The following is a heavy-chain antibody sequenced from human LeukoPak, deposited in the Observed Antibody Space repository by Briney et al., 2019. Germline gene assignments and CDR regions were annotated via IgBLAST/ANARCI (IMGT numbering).Heavy chain of an antibody. CDR1: GFTFSSYW. V-gene: IGHV3-74*01. CDR3: AKGVEDTRGNFKGEYFQH. J-gene: IGHJ1*01. CDR2: INSDGSST. D-gene: IGHD4-23*01. Sequence: GGSLRLSCAASGFTFSSYWMHWVRQAPGKGLVWVSRINSDGSSTSYADSVKGRFTISRDNAKNTLYLQMNSLRAEDTAVYYCAKGVEDTRGNFKGEYFQHWGQGTLVTVSS.